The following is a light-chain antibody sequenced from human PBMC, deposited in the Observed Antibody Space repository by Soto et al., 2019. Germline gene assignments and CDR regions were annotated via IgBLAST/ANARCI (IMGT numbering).Light chain of an antibody. Sequence: QSALTQPASVSGSPGQSITISCTGTSRDVGAYDYVSWYLQYPDKAPQLLIYYVDHRPSGVSSRFSGSKSGNTASLTISGLQAEDEGEDYCCSYADGSIYFFGTGTKVTVL. V-gene: IGLV2-14*03. CDR2: YVD. J-gene: IGLJ1*01. CDR1: SRDVGAYDY. CDR3: CSYADGSIYF.